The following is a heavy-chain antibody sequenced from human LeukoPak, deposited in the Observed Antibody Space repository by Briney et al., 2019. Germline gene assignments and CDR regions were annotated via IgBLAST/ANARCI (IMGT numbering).Heavy chain of an antibody. CDR1: GFSFSSHA. Sequence: GRSLRLPCAASGFSFSSHAMHWVRQAPGKGLEWVAVISYDGSNEYYADSVKGRFTISRDNAKNSLYLQMNSLRAEDTAVYYCAELGITMIGGVWGKGTTVTISS. J-gene: IGHJ6*04. CDR3: AELGITMIGGV. V-gene: IGHV3-30*04. CDR2: ISYDGSNE. D-gene: IGHD3-10*02.